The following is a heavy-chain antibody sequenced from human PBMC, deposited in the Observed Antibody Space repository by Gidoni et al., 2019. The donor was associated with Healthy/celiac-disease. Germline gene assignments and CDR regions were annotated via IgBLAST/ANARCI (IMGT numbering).Heavy chain of an antibody. CDR2: VKSDGSTT. V-gene: IGHV3-74*01. D-gene: IGHD1-1*01. CDR3: ARSGGTGFDY. CDR1: GFTFSSYW. J-gene: IGHJ4*02. Sequence: EVQLVESGGGLVQPGGSLRLSCAASGFTFSSYWMHWVRQAPGKGLVLVSRVKSDGSTTSYADSVKGRFTISRDNAKNTLHLQMNSLRAEDTAVYYCARSGGTGFDYWGQGTLVTVSS.